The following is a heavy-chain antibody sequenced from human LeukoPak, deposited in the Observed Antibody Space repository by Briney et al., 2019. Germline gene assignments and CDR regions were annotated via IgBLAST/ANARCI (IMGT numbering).Heavy chain of an antibody. CDR2: ISGSGGST. Sequence: GGSLRLSCAASGFTFSSYAMSWVRQAPGKGLEWVSAISGSGGSTYYADSVKGRFTISRDNSKNTLYLQMNSLRAEDTAVYYCAKVLPVVVIATEDAFDIWGQGTMVTVSS. CDR3: AKVLPVVVIATEDAFDI. J-gene: IGHJ3*02. D-gene: IGHD2-21*01. V-gene: IGHV3-23*01. CDR1: GFTFSSYA.